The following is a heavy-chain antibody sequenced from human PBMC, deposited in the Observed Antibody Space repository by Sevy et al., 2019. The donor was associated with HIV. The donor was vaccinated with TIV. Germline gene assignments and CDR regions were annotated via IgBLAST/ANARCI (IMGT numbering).Heavy chain of an antibody. CDR1: GFSFISYA. D-gene: IGHD2-15*01. CDR3: AKDIVAVVGDAFDI. J-gene: IGHJ3*02. CDR2: ISGSDGAT. V-gene: IGHV3-23*01. Sequence: GESLKISCAASGFSFISYAMNWVRQAPGKGLEWVSAISGSDGATYYADSVKGRFSISRDNSKNTLYLQMDSLRDEETAVYYCAKDIVAVVGDAFDIWGQGTMVTVSS.